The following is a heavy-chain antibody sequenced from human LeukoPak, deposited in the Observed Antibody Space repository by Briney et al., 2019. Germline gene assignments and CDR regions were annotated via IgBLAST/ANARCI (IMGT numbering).Heavy chain of an antibody. Sequence: GESLKISCKGSGYRFTSYWIGWVRQMPGKGLEWMGIIYPGDSDTRYSPSFQGQVTISADKSISTAYLQWSSPKASDTAMYYCARHPDSLVGGSYAPDYWGQGTLVTVSS. V-gene: IGHV5-51*01. CDR2: IYPGDSDT. D-gene: IGHD1-26*01. CDR3: ARHPDSLVGGSYAPDY. J-gene: IGHJ4*02. CDR1: GYRFTSYW.